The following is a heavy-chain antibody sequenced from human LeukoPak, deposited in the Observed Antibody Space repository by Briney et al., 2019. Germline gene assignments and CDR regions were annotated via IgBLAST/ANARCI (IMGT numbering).Heavy chain of an antibody. CDR1: GYTFTGYY. CDR2: INPNSGGT. D-gene: IGHD3-22*01. V-gene: IGHV1-2*02. Sequence: ASVKVSCKASGYTFTGYYMHWVRQAPGQGLEWMGWINPNSGGTNYAQKFQGRVTMTRDTSISTAYMELSRLRSDDTAVYYCARGSPDRYYYDSSGSDYWGQGTLVTVSP. CDR3: ARGSPDRYYYDSSGSDY. J-gene: IGHJ4*02.